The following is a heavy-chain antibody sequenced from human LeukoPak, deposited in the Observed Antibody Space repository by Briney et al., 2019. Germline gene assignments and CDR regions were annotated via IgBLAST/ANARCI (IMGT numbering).Heavy chain of an antibody. J-gene: IGHJ5*02. CDR3: ARTGMLSNWFDP. V-gene: IGHV4-59*01. Sequence: SETLSLTCTVSGGSISSYYWSWLRQPPGKGLEWIGYIYYSGSTNYNPSLKSRVTISVDTSKNQFSLKLSSVTAADTAVYYCARTGMLSNWFDPWGQGTLVTVSS. CDR1: GGSISSYY. CDR2: IYYSGST. D-gene: IGHD2-8*01.